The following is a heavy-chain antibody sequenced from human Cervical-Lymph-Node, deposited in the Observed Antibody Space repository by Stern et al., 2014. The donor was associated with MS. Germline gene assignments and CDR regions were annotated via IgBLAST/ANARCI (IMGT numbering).Heavy chain of an antibody. J-gene: IGHJ6*02. Sequence: QVQLVESGAEAKKPGSSVKVSCKASGGTFSSYAISWVRQAPGQGLEWMGATIPIFGTANYAQKFQGRVTITADESTSTAYMELSSLRSEDTAVYYCARGELKEGLVRGMDVWGQGTTVTVSS. CDR2: TIPIFGTA. CDR3: ARGELKEGLVRGMDV. D-gene: IGHD1-26*01. V-gene: IGHV1-69*01. CDR1: GGTFSSYA.